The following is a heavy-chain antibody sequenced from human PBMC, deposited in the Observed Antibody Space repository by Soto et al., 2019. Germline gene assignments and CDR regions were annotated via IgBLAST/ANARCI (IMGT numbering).Heavy chain of an antibody. CDR1: GFTFSSYS. Sequence: ESGGGLVQPGGSLRLSCAASGFTFSSYSMNWVRQAPGKGLEWVSYISSSSSTIYYADSVKGRFTISRDNAKNSLYLQMNSLRAEDTAVYYCARFEVVAAIQHWGQGTLVTVSS. CDR2: ISSSSSTI. V-gene: IGHV3-48*01. D-gene: IGHD2-15*01. CDR3: ARFEVVAAIQH. J-gene: IGHJ1*01.